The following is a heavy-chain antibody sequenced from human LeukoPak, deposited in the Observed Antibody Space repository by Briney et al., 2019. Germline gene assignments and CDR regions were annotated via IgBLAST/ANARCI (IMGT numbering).Heavy chain of an antibody. Sequence: SGPTLVKPTQTLTLTCTFSGFSLSTSGVGVGWIRQPPGKALEWLALIYWNDDKRYSPSLKSRLTITKDTSKNQVVLTMTNMDPVDTATYYCAHSSEWEPTRDAFDIWGQGTMVTVSS. CDR2: IYWNDDK. V-gene: IGHV2-5*01. D-gene: IGHD1-26*01. CDR3: AHSSEWEPTRDAFDI. CDR1: GFSLSTSGVG. J-gene: IGHJ3*02.